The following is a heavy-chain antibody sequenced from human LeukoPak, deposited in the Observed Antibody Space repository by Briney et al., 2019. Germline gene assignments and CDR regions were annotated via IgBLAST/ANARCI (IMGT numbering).Heavy chain of an antibody. V-gene: IGHV4-34*01. CDR3: ARRSHVFANPREVDY. CDR1: GFTFRSHS. J-gene: IGHJ4*02. Sequence: GSLRLSCAASGFTFRSHSMQWVRQPPGKGLEWIGEINHSGSTNYNPSLKSRVTISVDTSKNQFSLKLSSVTAADTAVYYCARRSHVFANPREVDYWGQGTLVTVSS. CDR2: INHSGST. D-gene: IGHD2-21*01.